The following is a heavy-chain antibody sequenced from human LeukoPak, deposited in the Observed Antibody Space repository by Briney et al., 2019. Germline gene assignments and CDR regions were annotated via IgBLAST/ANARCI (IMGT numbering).Heavy chain of an antibody. CDR2: ISSSSSYI. D-gene: IGHD6-19*01. CDR3: ARGDSSGWYASLDY. CDR1: GFTFSSYG. Sequence: NAGGSLRLSCAASGFTFSSYGMNWVRQAPGKGLEWVSSISSSSSYIYYADSVKGRFTISRDNAKNSLYLQMNSLRAEDTAVYYCARGDSSGWYASLDYWGQGTLITVSS. V-gene: IGHV3-21*01. J-gene: IGHJ4*02.